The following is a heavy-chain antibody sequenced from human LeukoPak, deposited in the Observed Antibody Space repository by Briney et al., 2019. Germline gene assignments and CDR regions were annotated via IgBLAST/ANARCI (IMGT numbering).Heavy chain of an antibody. Sequence: PSETLSLTCAVYGGSFSGYYWSWIRQPPGKGLEWIGYIYYSGSTNYNPSLKSRVTISVDTSKNQFSLKLSSVTAADTAVYYCARAMYYYDSSGYYYAFELDAFDIWGQGTMVTVSS. J-gene: IGHJ3*02. V-gene: IGHV4-59*01. D-gene: IGHD3-22*01. CDR2: IYYSGST. CDR1: GGSFSGYY. CDR3: ARAMYYYDSSGYYYAFELDAFDI.